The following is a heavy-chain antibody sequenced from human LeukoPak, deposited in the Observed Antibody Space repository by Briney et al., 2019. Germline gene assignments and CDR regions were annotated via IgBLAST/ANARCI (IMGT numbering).Heavy chain of an antibody. D-gene: IGHD4-17*01. CDR1: GFAFHYHT. CDR2: ISSSASYI. Sequence: GGSLRLSCAASGFAFHYHTMSWVRQAPGKGLEWVSSISSSASYIFYADSLKGRFTISRDNAKNSLYLQMESLRGEDTAVYYCARDDYDAQSGVPFHFWGQGAVVTVSS. J-gene: IGHJ4*02. CDR3: ARDDYDAQSGVPFHF. V-gene: IGHV3-21*01.